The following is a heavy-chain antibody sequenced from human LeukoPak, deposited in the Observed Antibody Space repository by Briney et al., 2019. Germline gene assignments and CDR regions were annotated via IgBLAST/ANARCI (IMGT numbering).Heavy chain of an antibody. CDR1: GYSISSGYY. CDR2: IYHSGST. J-gene: IGHJ4*02. V-gene: IGHV4-38-2*02. Sequence: PSETLSLTCTVSGYSISSGYYWGWIRQPPGKGLEWIGSIYHSGSTYYNPSLKSRVTISVDTSKNQFSLKLSSVTAADTAVYYCARDRDYGDLYYFDYWGQGTLVTVSS. CDR3: ARDRDYGDLYYFDY. D-gene: IGHD4-17*01.